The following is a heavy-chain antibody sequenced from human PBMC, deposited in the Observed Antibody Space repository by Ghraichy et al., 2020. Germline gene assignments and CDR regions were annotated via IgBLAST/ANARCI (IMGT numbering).Heavy chain of an antibody. V-gene: IGHV1-69*13. Sequence: SVKVSCKAAGGTFSSYAISWVRQAPVQGLEWMGGIIPIFGTANYAQKFQGRVTITADESTSTAYIELSSLRSEDTAVDYCAGDKGAARLSWFDPWGQGTLVTVSS. J-gene: IGHJ5*02. CDR2: IIPIFGTA. CDR3: AGDKGAARLSWFDP. D-gene: IGHD6-6*01. CDR1: GGTFSSYA.